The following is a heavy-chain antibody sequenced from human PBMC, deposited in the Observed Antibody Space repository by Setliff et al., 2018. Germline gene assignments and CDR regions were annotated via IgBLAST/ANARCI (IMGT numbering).Heavy chain of an antibody. J-gene: IGHJ4*02. CDR2: IYYSGST. Sequence: SETLSLTCTVSGGSISSSSYYWGWIRQPPGKGLEWIGSIYYSGSTYYNPSLKSRVTISVDTSKNQFSLKLSSVTAAGTAVYYCARDRITIFGVVIPFDYWGQGTLVTVSS. V-gene: IGHV4-39*07. CDR1: GGSISSSSYY. CDR3: ARDRITIFGVVIPFDY. D-gene: IGHD3-3*01.